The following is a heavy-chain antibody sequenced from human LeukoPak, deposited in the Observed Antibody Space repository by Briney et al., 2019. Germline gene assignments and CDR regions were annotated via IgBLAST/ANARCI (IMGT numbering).Heavy chain of an antibody. CDR3: ARARYGDYRFDY. V-gene: IGHV1-8*01. Sequence: ASVKVTCKASGYTFTSYDINWVRQATGQGLEWMGWMNPNSGNTGYAQKFQGRVTMTRNTSISTAYMELSSLRSEDTAVYYCARARYGDYRFDYWGQGTLVTVS. CDR1: GYTFTSYD. D-gene: IGHD4-17*01. J-gene: IGHJ4*02. CDR2: MNPNSGNT.